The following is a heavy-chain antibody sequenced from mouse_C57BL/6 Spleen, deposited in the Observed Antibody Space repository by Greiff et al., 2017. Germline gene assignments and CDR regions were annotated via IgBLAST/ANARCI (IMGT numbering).Heavy chain of an antibody. V-gene: IGHV1-61*01. CDR2: IYPSDSET. D-gene: IGHD2-1*01. CDR3: ASGSTHYFDY. J-gene: IGHJ2*01. Sequence: QVQLQQPGAELVRPGSSVKLSCKASGYTFTSYWMDWVKQRPGQGLEWIGNIYPSDSETHYNQKFKDKATLTVVKSSSTAYMQLSSLTSEDSAVYYCASGSTHYFDYWGQGTTLTVSS. CDR1: GYTFTSYW.